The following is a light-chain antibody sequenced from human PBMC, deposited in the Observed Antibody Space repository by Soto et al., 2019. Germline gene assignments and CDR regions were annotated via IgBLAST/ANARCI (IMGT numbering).Light chain of an antibody. J-gene: IGLJ1*01. CDR2: EVT. V-gene: IGLV2-14*01. Sequence: QSVLTQPASVSGSPGQSITISCTGTSSDVGGYNYVSWYQQYPGKAPKVMIYEVTNRPSGVSNRFSGSKSGNTASLTISGLQAEDEADYYCSSYASNNTFYVFGTGTKLTVL. CDR3: SSYASNNTFYV. CDR1: SSDVGGYNY.